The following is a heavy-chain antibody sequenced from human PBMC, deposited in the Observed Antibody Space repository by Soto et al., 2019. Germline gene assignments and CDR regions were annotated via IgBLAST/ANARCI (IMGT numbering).Heavy chain of an antibody. CDR1: GFTVSSNY. V-gene: IGHV3-66*01. Sequence: GGSLRLSCAASGFTVSSNYMSWVRQAPGKGLEWVSVIYSGGSTYYADSVKGRFTISRDNSKNTLYLQMNSLRAEDTAVYYCARGGGYCTNGVCYLDYYYGMDVWGQGTTVTVSS. CDR2: IYSGGST. J-gene: IGHJ6*02. CDR3: ARGGGYCTNGVCYLDYYYGMDV. D-gene: IGHD2-8*01.